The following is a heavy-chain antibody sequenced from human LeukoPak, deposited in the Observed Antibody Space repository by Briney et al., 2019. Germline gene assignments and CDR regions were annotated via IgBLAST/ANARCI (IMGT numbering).Heavy chain of an antibody. J-gene: IGHJ4*02. Sequence: SETLSLTCAVSGGSISSYYWSWIRQPPGKGLEWIGYIYYSGSTNYNPSLKSRVTISVDTSKNQFSLKLSSVTAADTAVYYCARGNQWLVLYWGQGTLVTVSS. D-gene: IGHD6-19*01. CDR3: ARGNQWLVLY. CDR1: GGSISSYY. V-gene: IGHV4-59*01. CDR2: IYYSGST.